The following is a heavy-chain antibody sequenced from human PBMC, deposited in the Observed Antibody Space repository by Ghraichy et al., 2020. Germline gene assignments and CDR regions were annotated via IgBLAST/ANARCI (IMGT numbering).Heavy chain of an antibody. D-gene: IGHD2-15*01. CDR1: GYTFTGYY. CDR3: ARGPPYDCSGGSCLYYYYYMDV. Sequence: ASVKVSCKASGYTFTGYYMHWVRQAPGQGLEWMGRINPNSGGTNYAQKFQGRVTMTRDTSISTAYMELSRLRSDDTAVYYCARGPPYDCSGGSCLYYYYYMDVWGKGTTVTVSS. V-gene: IGHV1-2*06. CDR2: INPNSGGT. J-gene: IGHJ6*03.